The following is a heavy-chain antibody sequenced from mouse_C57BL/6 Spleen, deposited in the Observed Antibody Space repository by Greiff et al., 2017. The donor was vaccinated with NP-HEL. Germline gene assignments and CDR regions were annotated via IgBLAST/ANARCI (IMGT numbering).Heavy chain of an antibody. CDR2: ISYDGSN. CDR3: ARDRTVYYAMDY. J-gene: IGHJ4*01. V-gene: IGHV3-6*01. Sequence: VQLQQSGPGLVKPSQSLSLTCSVTGYSITSGYYWNWIRQFPGNKLEWMGYISYDGSNNYNPSLKNRISITRDTSKNQFFLKLNSVTTEDTATYYCARDRTVYYAMDYWGQGTSVTVSS. CDR1: GYSITSGYY.